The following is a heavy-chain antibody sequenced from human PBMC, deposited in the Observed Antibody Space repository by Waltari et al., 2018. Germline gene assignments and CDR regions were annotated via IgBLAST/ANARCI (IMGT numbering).Heavy chain of an antibody. Sequence: QVQLQESGPGLVKPSQTLSLTCTVSDGFITSGDYDWSWIRQAPGKGPEWIANIDHTGTTHYNPSLKRRLSVSIEVSKNQFSLGLTSVTAADTAVYYCGRTFLETPGWFDTWGQGTLVTVSS. V-gene: IGHV4-30-4*08. CDR2: IDHTGTT. D-gene: IGHD1-1*01. J-gene: IGHJ5*02. CDR1: DGFITSGDYD. CDR3: GRTFLETPGWFDT.